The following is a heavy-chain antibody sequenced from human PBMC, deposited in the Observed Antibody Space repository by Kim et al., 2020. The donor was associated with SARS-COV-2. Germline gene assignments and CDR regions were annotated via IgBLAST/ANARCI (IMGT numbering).Heavy chain of an antibody. D-gene: IGHD6-13*01. V-gene: IGHV4-59*08. Sequence: SETLSLTCTVSGGSISSYYWSWIRQPPGKGLEWIGYIYYSGSTNYNPSLKSRVTISVDTSKNQFSLKLSSVTAADTAVYYCARHPGRQQLALYYFDYWGQGTRVTVSS. CDR1: GGSISSYY. CDR2: IYYSGST. CDR3: ARHPGRQQLALYYFDY. J-gene: IGHJ4*02.